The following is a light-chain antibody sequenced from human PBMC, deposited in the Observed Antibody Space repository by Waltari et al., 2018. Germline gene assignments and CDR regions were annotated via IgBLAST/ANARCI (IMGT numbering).Light chain of an antibody. CDR1: SVSVSSTSY. CDR3: SMYMGSGVWV. J-gene: IGLJ3*02. Sequence: QTVVTQEPSLSVSPGGTVTLTCALSSVSVSSTSYPTWYQQTPGPPPRTLVYKGISRSSGVPDRFSGSILGNTAALTITGAQADDESDYYCSMYMGSGVWVFGGGTKLTVL. V-gene: IGLV8-61*01. CDR2: KGI.